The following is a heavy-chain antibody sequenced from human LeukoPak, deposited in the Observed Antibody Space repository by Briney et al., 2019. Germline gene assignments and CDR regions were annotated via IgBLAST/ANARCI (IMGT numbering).Heavy chain of an antibody. CDR2: MNPNGST. CDR1: GGSFSGYY. Sequence: SETLSLTCAVYGGSFSGYYWTWIRQTPEKGLEWTGEMNPNGSTNYNPSLKSRVTISVDTSKNQFSLELSSVTAADTAVYYCARGRQDVTMIVVVMTAVSYYLDVWGKGTTVTVS. J-gene: IGHJ6*03. CDR3: ARGRQDVTMIVVVMTAVSYYLDV. D-gene: IGHD3-22*01. V-gene: IGHV4-34*01.